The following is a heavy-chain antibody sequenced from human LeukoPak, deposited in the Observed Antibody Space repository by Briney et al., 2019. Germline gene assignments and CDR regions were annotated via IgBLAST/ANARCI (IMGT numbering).Heavy chain of an antibody. CDR2: ISYDGSNK. Sequence: GGSLRLSCAASGFTFSSYGMHWVRQAPGKGLEWVAVISYDGSNKYYADSVKGRFTISRDNSKNTLYLQMNSLRAEDTAVYYCAREVYCSGGSCYFRYCYYGMDVWGQGTTVTVSS. CDR3: AREVYCSGGSCYFRYCYYGMDV. D-gene: IGHD2-15*01. V-gene: IGHV3-30*19. J-gene: IGHJ6*02. CDR1: GFTFSSYG.